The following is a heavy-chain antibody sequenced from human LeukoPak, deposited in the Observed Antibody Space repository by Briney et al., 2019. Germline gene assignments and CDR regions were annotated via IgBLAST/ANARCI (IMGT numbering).Heavy chain of an antibody. CDR3: AGGQGWHFDL. V-gene: IGHV3-48*03. CDR1: GFTFSSNG. CDR2: ISATGGTI. Sequence: GGSLRLSCAASGFTFSSNGMNWVRQAPGKGLEWVSYISATGGTIYYADSVKGRFTISRDNAKNSLYLQMNSLRGEDTAVYYCAGGQGWHFDLWGRGTLITVSS. J-gene: IGHJ2*01. D-gene: IGHD2-15*01.